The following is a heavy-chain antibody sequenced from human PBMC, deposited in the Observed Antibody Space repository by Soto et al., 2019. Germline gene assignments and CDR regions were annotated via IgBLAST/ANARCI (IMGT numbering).Heavy chain of an antibody. Sequence: QVQLVQSGAEVKKPGASVKVSCKASGYTFTSYGISWVRQAPGQGLEWMGWISAYNGNTNYAQKLQGRVTMTTDTSTSTAYMELRSLRSDDTAVYYCARVWDIVLVQADSNWFDPWGQGTLVTVSS. D-gene: IGHD2-2*01. J-gene: IGHJ5*02. CDR2: ISAYNGNT. CDR3: ARVWDIVLVQADSNWFDP. CDR1: GYTFTSYG. V-gene: IGHV1-18*01.